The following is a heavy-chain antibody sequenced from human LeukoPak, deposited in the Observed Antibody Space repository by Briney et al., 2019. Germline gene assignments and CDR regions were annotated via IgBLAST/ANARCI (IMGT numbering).Heavy chain of an antibody. V-gene: IGHV3-23*01. J-gene: IGHJ3*02. D-gene: IGHD3-3*01. CDR2: ISGSGGST. CDR1: GFTFSSYA. CDR3: AKDSTYYDFWSGYYGTDAFDI. Sequence: PEGSLRLSCAASGFTFSSYAMSWVRQAPGKGLEWVSAISGSGGSTYYADSVKGRFTISRDNSKNTLYLQMNSLRAEDTAVYYCAKDSTYYDFWSGYYGTDAFDIWGQGTMVTVSS.